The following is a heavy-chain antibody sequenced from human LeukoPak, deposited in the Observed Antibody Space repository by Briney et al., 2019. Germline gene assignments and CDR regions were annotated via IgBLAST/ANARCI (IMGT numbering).Heavy chain of an antibody. J-gene: IGHJ4*02. CDR2: IRYDGSNK. D-gene: IGHD3-10*01. CDR3: AKDGYYGSGSYYVW. Sequence: GGSLRLSCAASGFTFSSYGMHWVSQAPGKGLEWVAFIRYDGSNKYYADSVKGRFTISRDNSKNTLYLQMNSLRAEDTAVYYCAKDGYYGSGSYYVWWGQGTLVTVSS. CDR1: GFTFSSYG. V-gene: IGHV3-30*02.